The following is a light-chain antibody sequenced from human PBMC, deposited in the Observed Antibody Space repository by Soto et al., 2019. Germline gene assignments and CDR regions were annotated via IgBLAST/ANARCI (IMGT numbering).Light chain of an antibody. Sequence: EIVLTQSPATLSLSPGERATLSCGASQSVGRDSLAWYQQKPGLAPRLLIHGASIRATGIPDRFSGSGSGTDFTLIINRLEPEDFAVYFCQQYASSPLTFGGGTEVEIK. CDR3: QQYASSPLT. J-gene: IGKJ4*01. CDR1: QSVGRDS. CDR2: GAS. V-gene: IGKV3D-20*01.